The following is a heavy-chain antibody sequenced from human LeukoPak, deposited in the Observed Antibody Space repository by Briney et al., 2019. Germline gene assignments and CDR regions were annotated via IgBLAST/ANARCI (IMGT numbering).Heavy chain of an antibody. D-gene: IGHD2-21*02. J-gene: IGHJ4*02. CDR1: GFTFSSYG. CDR3: ARGLNIVVVTANYFDY. CDR2: IRYDGSNK. Sequence: GGSLRLSCAASGFTFSSYGMHWVRQAPGKGLEWVAFIRYDGSNKYYADSVKGRFTISRDNSKNTLYLQMNSLRSDDTAVYYCARGLNIVVVTANYFDYWGQGTLVTVSS. V-gene: IGHV3-30*02.